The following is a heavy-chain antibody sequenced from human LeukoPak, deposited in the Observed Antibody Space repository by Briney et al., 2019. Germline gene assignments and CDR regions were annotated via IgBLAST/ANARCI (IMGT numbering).Heavy chain of an antibody. CDR2: IGISGSHI. CDR1: RFRLSTYI. CDR3: ATRSGGSQHYFDY. Sequence: PGGSLRLSCLASRFRLSTYIMNWVRQAPGKGLEWVAAIGISGSHIYYADSVKGRFTISRGNAEQSLYLQMNSLRVEDTATYYCATRSGGSQHYFDYWGQGTLVAVSS. V-gene: IGHV3-21*01. D-gene: IGHD2-15*01. J-gene: IGHJ4*02.